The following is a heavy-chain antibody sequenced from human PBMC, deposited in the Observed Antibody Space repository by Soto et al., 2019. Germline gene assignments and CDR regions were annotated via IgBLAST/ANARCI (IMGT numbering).Heavy chain of an antibody. Sequence: QLQLQESGPGLVKPSETLSLTCTVSGGSISSSSFHWGWIRQPPGKGLEWIGIIYYSGSTYYSPSLKSRVTITVDTSKNQCALKLSSVTAADTAVYYCARRERAAGTDWWFVPWGQGTLVTVSS. CDR2: IYYSGST. D-gene: IGHD6-13*01. CDR1: GGSISSSSFH. CDR3: ARRERAAGTDWWFVP. J-gene: IGHJ5*02. V-gene: IGHV4-39*01.